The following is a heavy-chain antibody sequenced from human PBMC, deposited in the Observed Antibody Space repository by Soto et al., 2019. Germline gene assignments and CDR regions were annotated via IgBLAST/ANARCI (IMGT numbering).Heavy chain of an antibody. D-gene: IGHD2-2*01. J-gene: IGHJ6*03. CDR2: IIPIFGTA. CDR3: ARGGVVVPAASSTYYYYYMDV. CDR1: GGTFISYA. V-gene: IGHV1-69*13. Sequence: ASVNVSCKASGGTFISYAISWVRQAPGQGLEWMGGIIPIFGTANYAQKFQGRVTITADESTSTAYMELSSLRSEDTAVYYCARGGVVVPAASSTYYYYYMDVWGKGTTVTVSS.